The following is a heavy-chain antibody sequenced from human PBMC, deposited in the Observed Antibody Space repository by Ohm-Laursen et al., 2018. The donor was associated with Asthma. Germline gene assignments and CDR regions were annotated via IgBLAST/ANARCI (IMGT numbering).Heavy chain of an antibody. CDR2: ISSAETYK. D-gene: IGHD2-21*02. Sequence: SLRLSCTASGFTFSIYALHWVRQAPGKGLEWVAIISSAETYKNYANSVKGRFTISKDNSKNTLFLQMNSPRPDDTAVYYCARRDFSGGDTNAAFDIWGQGTMVAVSS. CDR3: ARRDFSGGDTNAAFDI. J-gene: IGHJ3*02. CDR1: GFTFSIYA. V-gene: IGHV3-30*04.